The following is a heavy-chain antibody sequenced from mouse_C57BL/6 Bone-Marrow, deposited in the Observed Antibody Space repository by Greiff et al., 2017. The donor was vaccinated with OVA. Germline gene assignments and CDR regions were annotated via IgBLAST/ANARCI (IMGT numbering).Heavy chain of an antibody. V-gene: IGHV1-26*01. CDR1: GYTFTDYY. CDR3: AIPYDYYAMDY. D-gene: IGHD6-5*01. Sequence: EVQLQQSGPELVKPGASVKISCKASGYTFTDYYMNWVKQSHGKSLEWIGDINPNNGGTSYNQKFKGKATLTVDKSSSTAYMELRSLTSEDSAVYYCAIPYDYYAMDYWGQGTSVTVSS. CDR2: INPNNGGT. J-gene: IGHJ4*01.